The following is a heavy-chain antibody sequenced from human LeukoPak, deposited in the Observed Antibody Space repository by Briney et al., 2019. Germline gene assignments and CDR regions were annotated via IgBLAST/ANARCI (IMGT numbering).Heavy chain of an antibody. J-gene: IGHJ4*01. Sequence: PGGSLRLSCAASGFTFSSYWMHWVRQAPGKELVWVPRINGDGSSTNYADSVKGRFTTSRDNAKNTLYLQMSSLRAEDTAVYYCARAVYYSNYLGYWGQGTLVTVSS. CDR3: ARAVYYSNYLGY. CDR2: INGDGSST. D-gene: IGHD3-10*01. V-gene: IGHV3-74*01. CDR1: GFTFSSYW.